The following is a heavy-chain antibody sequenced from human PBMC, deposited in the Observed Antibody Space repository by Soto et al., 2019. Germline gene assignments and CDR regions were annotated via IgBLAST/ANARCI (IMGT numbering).Heavy chain of an antibody. D-gene: IGHD3-3*01. CDR3: ARRRFWEWLFAGGNYYGMDV. V-gene: IGHV1-8*01. J-gene: IGHJ6*02. CDR2: MNPNSGNT. CDR1: GYTFTSYD. Sequence: ASVKVSCKASGYTFTSYDINWVRQATGQGLEWMGWMNPNSGNTGYAQKFQGRVTMTRNTSISTAYMELSSLRSEDTAVYYCARRRFWEWLFAGGNYYGMDVWGQGTTVTAP.